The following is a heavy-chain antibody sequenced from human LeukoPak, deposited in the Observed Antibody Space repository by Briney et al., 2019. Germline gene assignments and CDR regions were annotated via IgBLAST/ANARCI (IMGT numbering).Heavy chain of an antibody. J-gene: IGHJ4*02. Sequence: GGSLRLSCGASGFTFSDYYMSWIRQAPGKGLEGVSYISSSGSTIYYADSVKGRFTISRDNAKNSLYLQMNSLRAEDTAVYYCVRGYSTGSENYFDHWGQGVLVTVSS. D-gene: IGHD4-11*01. CDR3: VRGYSTGSENYFDH. CDR1: GFTFSDYY. V-gene: IGHV3-11*04. CDR2: ISSSGSTI.